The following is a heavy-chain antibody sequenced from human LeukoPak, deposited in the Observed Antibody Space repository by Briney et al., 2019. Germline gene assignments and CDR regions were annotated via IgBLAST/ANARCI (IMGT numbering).Heavy chain of an antibody. CDR2: IKSKTDGGTT. CDR1: GFTFSNAW. D-gene: IGHD3-9*01. Sequence: GGSLRLSCAASGFTFSNAWMSWVRQAPGKGLEWVGCIKSKTDGGTTDYAAPVKGRFTISRDDSKNTLYLQMNSLKTEDTAVYYCTTDRWYFDRYWGQGTLVTVSS. V-gene: IGHV3-15*01. J-gene: IGHJ4*02. CDR3: TTDRWYFDRY.